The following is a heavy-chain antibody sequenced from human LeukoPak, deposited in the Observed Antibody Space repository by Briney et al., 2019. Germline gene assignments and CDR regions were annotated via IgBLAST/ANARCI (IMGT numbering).Heavy chain of an antibody. Sequence: VAPVKVSCKASGYTFTSYYMHWVRQAPGQGLEWMGIINPSGGSTSYAQKFQGRVTMTRDTSTSTVYMELSSLRSEDTAVYYCASMYSSGWPFDYWGQGTLVTVSS. CDR3: ASMYSSGWPFDY. CDR2: INPSGGST. CDR1: GYTFTSYY. D-gene: IGHD6-19*01. V-gene: IGHV1-46*01. J-gene: IGHJ4*02.